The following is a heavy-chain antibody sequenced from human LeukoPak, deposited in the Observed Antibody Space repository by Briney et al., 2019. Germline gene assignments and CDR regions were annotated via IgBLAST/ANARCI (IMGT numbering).Heavy chain of an antibody. D-gene: IGHD2-2*01. CDR1: GGTFSSYA. CDR3: ARDSVIVVVPAESGDAFDI. V-gene: IGHV1-69*13. Sequence: ASVKVSCKASGGTFSSYAISWVRQAPGQGLEWMGGIIPIFGTANYAQKFQGRVTITADESTSTAYMELSSLRSEDTAVYYCARDSVIVVVPAESGDAFDIWGQGTMVTVSS. CDR2: IIPIFGTA. J-gene: IGHJ3*02.